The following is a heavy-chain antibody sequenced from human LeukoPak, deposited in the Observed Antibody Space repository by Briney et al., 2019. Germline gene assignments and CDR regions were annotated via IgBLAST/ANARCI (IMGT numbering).Heavy chain of an antibody. V-gene: IGHV1-46*01. CDR2: IYPRDGST. J-gene: IGHJ4*02. Sequence: ASVKVSCKASGYTFTSNYVHWVRRAPGQGLEWVGMIYPRDGSTSYAQKFQGRVIVSRDTSTSTVHMELSGLRSEDTAVYYCARDQEGFDYWGQGTLVTVSS. CDR1: GYTFTSNY. CDR3: ARDQEGFDY.